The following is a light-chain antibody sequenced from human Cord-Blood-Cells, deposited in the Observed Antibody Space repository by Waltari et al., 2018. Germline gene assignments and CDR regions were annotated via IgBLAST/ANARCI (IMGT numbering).Light chain of an antibody. J-gene: IGLJ2*01. CDR2: DVS. CDR3: SSYTSSSTLVV. CDR1: SSDAGGYNY. Sequence: QSALTQPASVSGSPGQSITISCTGTSSDAGGYNYVSWYQQHPGKAPKLIIYDVSNRPSGVSNRFSGSKSGNTASLTISGLQAEDEADYYCSSYTSSSTLVVFGGGTKLTVL. V-gene: IGLV2-14*01.